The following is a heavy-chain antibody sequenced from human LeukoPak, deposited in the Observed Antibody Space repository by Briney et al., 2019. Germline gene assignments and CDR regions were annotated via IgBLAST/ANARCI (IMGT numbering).Heavy chain of an antibody. CDR1: GYTFTGYY. Sequence: ASVKVSCKASGYTFTGYYMHWVRQAPGQGLEWMGRINPNSGGTNYAQKFQGRVTITRNTSISTAYMELSSLRSEDTAVYYCARVGIVVVVAATEDYYYYYMDVWGKGTTVTVSS. D-gene: IGHD2-15*01. CDR3: ARVGIVVVVAATEDYYYYYMDV. J-gene: IGHJ6*03. V-gene: IGHV1-2*06. CDR2: INPNSGGT.